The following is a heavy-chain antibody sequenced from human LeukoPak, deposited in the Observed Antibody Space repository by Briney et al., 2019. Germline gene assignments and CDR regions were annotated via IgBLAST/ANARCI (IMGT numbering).Heavy chain of an antibody. CDR1: GFTFSSYS. J-gene: IGHJ3*02. CDR2: ISSSSSYI. CDR3: ARGQYSSLGFDI. V-gene: IGHV3-21*01. Sequence: PGGSLRLSCAASGFTFSSYSMNWVRQAPGKGLEWVSSISSSSSYIYYADSVKGRFTISRDNAKNSLYLQMNSLRAEDTAVYYCARGQYSSLGFDIWGQGTMVTVSS. D-gene: IGHD6-13*01.